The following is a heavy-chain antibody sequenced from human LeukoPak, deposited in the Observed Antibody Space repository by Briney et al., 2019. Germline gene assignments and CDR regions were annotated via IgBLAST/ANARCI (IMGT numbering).Heavy chain of an antibody. CDR1: GGSFSGYY. D-gene: IGHD3-3*01. J-gene: IGHJ4*02. Sequence: SETLSLTCAVFGGSFSGYYWNWIRQPPGKGLEWIGQINPSRNTNYNPSLKSRVTISVDTSKKRFSLKLSSVTAADTVVYYCARRYDFWSGYPPPLDYWGQGTLVTVSS. V-gene: IGHV4-34*01. CDR3: ARRYDFWSGYPPPLDY. CDR2: INPSRNT.